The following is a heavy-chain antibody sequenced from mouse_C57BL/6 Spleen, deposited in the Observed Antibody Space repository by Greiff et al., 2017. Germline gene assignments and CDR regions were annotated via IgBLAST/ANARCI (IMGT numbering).Heavy chain of an antibody. Sequence: QVQLQQSGAELVMPGASVKLSCKASGYTFTSYWMHWVKQRPGQGLEWIGEIDPSDSYTTNNQKFKGKSTLTVDKSSSTAYMQLSSLTSEDSAVYYCARCDYYGSSYVDYWGQGTTLTVSS. CDR3: ARCDYYGSSYVDY. V-gene: IGHV1-69*01. D-gene: IGHD1-1*01. J-gene: IGHJ2*01. CDR2: IDPSDSYT. CDR1: GYTFTSYW.